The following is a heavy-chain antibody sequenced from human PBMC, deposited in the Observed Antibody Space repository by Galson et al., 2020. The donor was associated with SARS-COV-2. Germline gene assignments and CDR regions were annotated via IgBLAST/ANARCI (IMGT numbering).Heavy chain of an antibody. CDR1: GGSISSSSYY. Sequence: ASETLSLTCTVSGGSISSSSYYWGWIRQPPGKGLEWIGSIYYSGSTYYNPSLKSRVTISVDTSKNQFSLKLSSVTAADTAVYYCARDGMRYYYYGMDVWGQGTTVTVSS. V-gene: IGHV4-39*07. CDR3: ARDGMRYYYYGMDV. D-gene: IGHD1-20*01. J-gene: IGHJ6*02. CDR2: IYYSGST.